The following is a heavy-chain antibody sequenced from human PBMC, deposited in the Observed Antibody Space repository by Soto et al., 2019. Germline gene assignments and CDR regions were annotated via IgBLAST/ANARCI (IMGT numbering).Heavy chain of an antibody. J-gene: IGHJ4*02. Sequence: PGGSLRLSCAASGFTFSSYAMSWVRQAPGKGLEWVSAISGSGGSTYYADSVKGRFTISRDNSKNTLYLQMNSLRAEDTAVYYCANCIYSSGPVYYFDYWGQGTLVTVSS. CDR1: GFTFSSYA. CDR3: ANCIYSSGPVYYFDY. CDR2: ISGSGGST. D-gene: IGHD6-19*01. V-gene: IGHV3-23*01.